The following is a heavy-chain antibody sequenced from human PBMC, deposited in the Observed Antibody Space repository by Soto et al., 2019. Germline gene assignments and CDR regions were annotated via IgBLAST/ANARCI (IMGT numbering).Heavy chain of an antibody. CDR2: ISSFGTTT. D-gene: IGHD3-10*01. CDR1: GFTISDYY. Sequence: GGSLRLSCEASGFTISDYYMSWIRQAPGKGPEWVSYISSFGTTTYYADSVKGRFSISMDNAKNSLYLQMNSLRAEDTAVYFCAKDQEGSGSHWLGYNYYGMDVWGQGTTVTSP. V-gene: IGHV3-11*01. CDR3: AKDQEGSGSHWLGYNYYGMDV. J-gene: IGHJ6*02.